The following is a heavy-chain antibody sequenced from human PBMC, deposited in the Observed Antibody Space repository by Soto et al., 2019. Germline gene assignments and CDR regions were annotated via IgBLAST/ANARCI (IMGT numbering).Heavy chain of an antibody. V-gene: IGHV3-7*01. Sequence: GWSLRLSCAASEFTFSNYWMTWVRQAPGKGLEWVAKIKPDGSEKYYVDSVKGRFTISRDNSKNSLYLQMDSLRAEHTAIYYCTRLDQSLAHYGMDVWGQGTTVTVSS. J-gene: IGHJ6*02. CDR2: IKPDGSEK. CDR3: TRLDQSLAHYGMDV. CDR1: EFTFSNYW. D-gene: IGHD1-1*01.